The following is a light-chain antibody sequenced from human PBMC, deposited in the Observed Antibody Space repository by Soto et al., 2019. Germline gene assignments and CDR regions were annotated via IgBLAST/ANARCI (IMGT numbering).Light chain of an antibody. Sequence: QSDLTQPASVSGSPGQSITISCTGTSSDVVGYNYVSWYQQHPGKAPKLMIYDVSNRPSGVSSRFSGSKSGNTASLTISGLQAEDEADYYCSSYTSSSTLVFGGGTKLTVL. CDR3: SSYTSSSTLV. J-gene: IGLJ3*02. V-gene: IGLV2-14*03. CDR2: DVS. CDR1: SSDVVGYNY.